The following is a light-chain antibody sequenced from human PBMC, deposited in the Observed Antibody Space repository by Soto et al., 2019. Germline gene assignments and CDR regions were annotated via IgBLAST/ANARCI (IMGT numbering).Light chain of an antibody. Sequence: DIQMTQSPSSLSVSVGDRVTITCRGSQYISDFLNWYQQKPGKAPVILIYAASTLQSGVPSRFTGSRSETNFTLIISSLQPEDFATYYCQQSYTNQLTFGGGTKVDIK. CDR3: QQSYTNQLT. CDR1: QYISDF. CDR2: AAS. J-gene: IGKJ4*01. V-gene: IGKV1-39*01.